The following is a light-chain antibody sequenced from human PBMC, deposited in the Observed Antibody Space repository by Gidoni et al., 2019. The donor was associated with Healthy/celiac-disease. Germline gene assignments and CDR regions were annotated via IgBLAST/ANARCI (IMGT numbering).Light chain of an antibody. J-gene: IGKJ1*01. CDR1: QSISSY. CDR3: QQSYSTPWT. CDR2: AEC. V-gene: IGKV1-39*01. Sequence: DIQITQSPSSLSAAVGDRVTITCRASQSISSYLNWYQQKPGKAPKLLIYAECSLQSGVTSRFSGSGSGTDFTLTIRSLQAEDFATYYCQQSYSTPWTFGPGTKVEIK.